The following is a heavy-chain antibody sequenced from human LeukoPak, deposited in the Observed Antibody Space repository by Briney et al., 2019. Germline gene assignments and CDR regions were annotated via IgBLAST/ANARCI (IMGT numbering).Heavy chain of an antibody. V-gene: IGHV3-48*04. Sequence: GGSLRLSCAASGFSFSSYSMNWVRQAPGKGLEWVSYISSSSSTIYYTDSVKGRFTISRDNAKNSLYLQMNSLRAEDTAVYYCARGQEVDFGGSYFNDYWGQGTLVTVSS. CDR2: ISSSSSTI. CDR3: ARGQEVDFGGSYFNDY. J-gene: IGHJ4*02. CDR1: GFSFSSYS. D-gene: IGHD1-26*01.